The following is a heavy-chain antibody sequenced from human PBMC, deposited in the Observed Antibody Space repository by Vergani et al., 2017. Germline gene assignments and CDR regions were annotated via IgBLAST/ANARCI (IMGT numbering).Heavy chain of an antibody. CDR3: ARDYXSGGSCYSGYYYYYMDV. Sequence: QVQLQESGPGLVKPSETLSLTCTVSGGSISSYYWSWIRQPAGKGLEWIGRIYTSGSTNYNPSLKSRVTMSVDTSKNQFSRKLSSVTAVDTAVYYWARDYXSGGSCYSGYYYYYMDVWGKGTTVTVSS. CDR1: GGSISSYY. D-gene: IGHD2-15*01. J-gene: IGHJ6*03. V-gene: IGHV4-4*07. CDR2: IYTSGST.